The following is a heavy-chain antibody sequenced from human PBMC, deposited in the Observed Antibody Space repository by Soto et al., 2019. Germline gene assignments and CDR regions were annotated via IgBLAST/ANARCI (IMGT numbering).Heavy chain of an antibody. CDR2: ISYDGSNK. CDR1: GFTFSSYA. V-gene: IGHV3-30-3*01. D-gene: IGHD6-13*01. Sequence: GGSLRLFCAASGFTFSSYAMHWVRQAPGKGLEWVAVISYDGSNKYYADSVKGRFTISRDNSKNTLYLQMNSLRAEDTAVYYCARDQPYSSSWYGYFDYWGQGTLVTVSS. CDR3: ARDQPYSSSWYGYFDY. J-gene: IGHJ4*02.